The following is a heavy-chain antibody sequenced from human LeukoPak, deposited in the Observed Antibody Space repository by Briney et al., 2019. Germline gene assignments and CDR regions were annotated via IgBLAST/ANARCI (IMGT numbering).Heavy chain of an antibody. V-gene: IGHV3-23*01. CDR3: AKDYYGSGSYSNGPNWFDP. CDR2: ISGSGGST. D-gene: IGHD3-10*01. Sequence: PGGSLRLSCAASGFTFSSYAMSWVRQAPGKGLEWVSAISGSGGSTYYADSMKGRFTISRDNSKNTLYLQMNSLRAEDTAVYYCAKDYYGSGSYSNGPNWFDPWGQGTLVTVSS. CDR1: GFTFSSYA. J-gene: IGHJ5*02.